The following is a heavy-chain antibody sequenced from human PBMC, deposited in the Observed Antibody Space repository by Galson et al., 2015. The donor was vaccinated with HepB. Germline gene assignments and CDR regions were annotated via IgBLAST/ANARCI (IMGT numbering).Heavy chain of an antibody. V-gene: IGHV4-39*01. J-gene: IGHJ3*02. Sequence: SETLSLTCAVSGVSISGGQSYWGWIRQSPKKRLVWIGSIYYGGRTYFSPSFQSRVATSVDTSKNQLSLTLSSVTAADTAVYYCPKPPVLNGRFTPGVGPFHSWGHGTMVTVSA. CDR3: PKPPVLNGRFTPGVGPFHS. D-gene: IGHD2-8*01. CDR1: GVSISGGQSY. CDR2: IYYGGRT.